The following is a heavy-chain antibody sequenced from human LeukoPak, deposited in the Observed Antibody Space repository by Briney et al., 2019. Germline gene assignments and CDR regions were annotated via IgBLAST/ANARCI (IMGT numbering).Heavy chain of an antibody. CDR1: GFTFSTYA. D-gene: IGHD1-1*01. CDR3: AKANWISNADAVW. CDR2: LRGNGDT. J-gene: IGHJ4*02. V-gene: IGHV3-23*01. Sequence: GGSLRLSCAASGFTFSTYAMSWARQAPGKGLEWVSSLRGNGDTFYADSVKGRFTLSRDDSRNTVYLQLNNLRVEDTAIYYCAKANWISNADAVWWGQGTLVTVSS.